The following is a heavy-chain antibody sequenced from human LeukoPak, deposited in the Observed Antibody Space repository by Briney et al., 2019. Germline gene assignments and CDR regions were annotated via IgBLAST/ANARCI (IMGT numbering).Heavy chain of an antibody. D-gene: IGHD6-13*01. CDR1: GYSISSGYY. V-gene: IGHV4-38-2*02. Sequence: PSETLSLTCTVSGYSISSGYYWGWIRQPPGRGLEWIGSIYHSGSTYYNPSLKSRVTISVDTSKNQFSLKLSSVTAADTAVYYCVKSWAYYYYYMDVWGKGTTVTVSS. CDR3: VKSWAYYYYYMDV. CDR2: IYHSGST. J-gene: IGHJ6*03.